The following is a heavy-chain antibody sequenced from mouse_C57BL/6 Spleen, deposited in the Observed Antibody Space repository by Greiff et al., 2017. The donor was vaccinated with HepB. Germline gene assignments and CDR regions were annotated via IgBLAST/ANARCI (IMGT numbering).Heavy chain of an antibody. D-gene: IGHD2-10*01. V-gene: IGHV5-9-1*02. CDR3: TRDRGAYTPSYFDV. CDR2: ISRGGDYI. Sequence: VQLKESGEGLVKPGGSLKLSGAASGFTFSSYAMSWVRQTPEKRLGWVAYISRGGDYIYYADTVKGRFTISRDNARNTLYLQMSSLKSEDTSMYYCTRDRGAYTPSYFDVWGTGTTVTVSS. CDR1: GFTFSSYA. J-gene: IGHJ1*03.